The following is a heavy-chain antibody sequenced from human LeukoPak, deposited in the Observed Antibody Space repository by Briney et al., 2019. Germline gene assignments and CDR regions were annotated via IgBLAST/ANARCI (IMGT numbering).Heavy chain of an antibody. CDR3: AREYCSSTSCHFDY. CDR1: GFTFYSYR. Sequence: GGSLRVSCAASGFTFYSYRMNWVRQASGKGLEWVSSISSSSSHIYYADSVKGRFTISRDNAKSSLYLQMNSLRAEDTAVYYCAREYCSSTSCHFDYWGQGTLATVSS. J-gene: IGHJ4*02. CDR2: ISSSSSHI. D-gene: IGHD2-2*01. V-gene: IGHV3-21*01.